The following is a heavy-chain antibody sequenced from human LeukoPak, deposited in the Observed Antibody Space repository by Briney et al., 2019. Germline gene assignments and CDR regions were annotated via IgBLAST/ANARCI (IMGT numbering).Heavy chain of an antibody. CDR2: ISGYNGNT. CDR3: ARDIKRSRARWENLGIDP. V-gene: IGHV1-18*04. Sequence: ASVKVSCKASGYTFTGYYMHWVRQAPGQGLEWMGWISGYNGNTNYAQKGQGRVTMTADASTSTTYMELRSLRSDDTAVYYCARDIKRSRARWENLGIDPWGQGTLVTVSS. CDR1: GYTFTGYY. D-gene: IGHD3-16*01. J-gene: IGHJ5*02.